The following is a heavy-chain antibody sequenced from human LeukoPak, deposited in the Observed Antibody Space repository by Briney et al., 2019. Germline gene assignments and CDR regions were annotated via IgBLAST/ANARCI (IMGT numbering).Heavy chain of an antibody. Sequence: SETLSLTCTVSGDSISSYYWSWIRQPPGKGLEWIGYIYYSGSTNYNPSLKSRVTISVDTSKSQFSLNLSSVTAANTAVYYCARGGVVMDVWGKGTTVTVSS. V-gene: IGHV4-59*01. CDR2: IYYSGST. D-gene: IGHD3-16*01. CDR3: ARGGVVMDV. J-gene: IGHJ6*03. CDR1: GDSISSYY.